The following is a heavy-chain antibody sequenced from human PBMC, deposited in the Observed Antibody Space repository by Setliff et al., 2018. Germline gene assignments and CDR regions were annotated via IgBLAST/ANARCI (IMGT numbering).Heavy chain of an antibody. Sequence: PSETLSLTCTVSGASLRSGSNYWGWFRQPAGKGLEWIGRIYTDGTTNYNPSLKSRVTISVDTSKNQFSLRLRSVTAADTAVYYCARDPSSVAARPGYWGQGTLVTVSS. D-gene: IGHD6-6*01. CDR2: IYTDGTT. CDR1: GASLRSGSNY. J-gene: IGHJ4*02. V-gene: IGHV4-61*02. CDR3: ARDPSSVAARPGY.